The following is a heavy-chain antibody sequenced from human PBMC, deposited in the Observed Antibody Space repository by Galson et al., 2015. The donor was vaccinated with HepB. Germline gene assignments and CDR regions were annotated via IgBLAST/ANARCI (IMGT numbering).Heavy chain of an antibody. CDR2: IWYDGSNK. V-gene: IGHV3-33*01. D-gene: IGHD5-12*01. Sequence: SLRLSCAASGFTFSSYGMHWVRQAPGKGLEWVAVIWYDGSNKYYADSVKGRFTISRDNSKNTLYLQMNSLRAEDTAVYYCARGGPLGGALDIWGQGTMVTVSS. CDR1: GFTFSSYG. J-gene: IGHJ3*02. CDR3: ARGGPLGGALDI.